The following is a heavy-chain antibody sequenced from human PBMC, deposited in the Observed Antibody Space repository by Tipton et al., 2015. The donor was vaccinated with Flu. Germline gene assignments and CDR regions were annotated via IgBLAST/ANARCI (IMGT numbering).Heavy chain of an antibody. CDR1: GGSVTSSY. V-gene: IGHV4-4*07. Sequence: LRLSCTVSGGSVTSSYWSWIRQPAGKGLEWIGRISTSGSTNYNASLESRVTMSRDTSKNHFSLRLSSATAANTALYYCARDLRGYSGYTGGDAFDLWGPGIMVTVSS. D-gene: IGHD5-12*01. J-gene: IGHJ3*01. CDR3: ARDLRGYSGYTGGDAFDL. CDR2: ISTSGST.